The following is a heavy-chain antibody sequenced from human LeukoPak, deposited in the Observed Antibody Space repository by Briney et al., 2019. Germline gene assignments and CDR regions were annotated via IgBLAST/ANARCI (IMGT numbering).Heavy chain of an antibody. CDR3: ARGSWELSCYYYLDV. Sequence: GGSPRLSSAASGFTFCDYYMSWIRESPGKGRGCGSYISSSVSILYYADSVKGRFTISTENTHNSLYLQMNSLRAEDTAVYYCARGSWELSCYYYLDVWGKGTTVTVSS. CDR1: GFTFCDYY. D-gene: IGHD3-16*02. J-gene: IGHJ6*03. V-gene: IGHV3-11*04. CDR2: ISSSVSIL.